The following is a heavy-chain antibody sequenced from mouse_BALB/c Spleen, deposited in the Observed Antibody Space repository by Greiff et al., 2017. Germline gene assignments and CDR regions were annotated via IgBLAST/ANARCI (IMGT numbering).Heavy chain of an antibody. CDR2: IDPSDSYT. J-gene: IGHJ3*01. CDR3: AKRDYDWFAY. V-gene: IGHV1-69*02. Sequence: QVQLQQPGAELVKPGASVKLSCKASGYTFTSYWMHWVKQRPGQGLEWIGEIDPSDSYTNYNQKFKGKATLTVDKSSSTAYMQLSSLTSEDSAVYYCAKRDYDWFAYWGQGTLVTVSA. CDR1: GYTFTSYW. D-gene: IGHD2-4*01.